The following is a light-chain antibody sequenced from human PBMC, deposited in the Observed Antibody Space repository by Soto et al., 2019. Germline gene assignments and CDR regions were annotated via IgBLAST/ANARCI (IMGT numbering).Light chain of an antibody. CDR1: SSDVGGYNY. Sequence: QSVLTQPASMSGSPGQSITISCTETSSDVGGYNYVSWYQQHPGKAPKLMIYDVSNRPSGVSNRFSGSKSGNTASLTISSLQAEDEADYYCSSYTSSSTRLFGGGTKLTVL. CDR2: DVS. CDR3: SSYTSSSTRL. V-gene: IGLV2-14*01. J-gene: IGLJ2*01.